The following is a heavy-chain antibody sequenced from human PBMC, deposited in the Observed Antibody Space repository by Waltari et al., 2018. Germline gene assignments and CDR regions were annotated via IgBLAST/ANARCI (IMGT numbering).Heavy chain of an antibody. Sequence: QVQLQQWGAGLLKPSETLSLTCAVYGGSFSGYYWSWIRQPPGKGLEWIGEINHSRSTNSNPSLKSRVTISVDTSKNQFSLKLSSVTAADTAVYYCARVMGGSYPNWGPGTLVIVSS. CDR1: GGSFSGYY. CDR3: ARVMGGSYPN. J-gene: IGHJ1*01. D-gene: IGHD1-26*01. CDR2: INHSRST. V-gene: IGHV4-34*01.